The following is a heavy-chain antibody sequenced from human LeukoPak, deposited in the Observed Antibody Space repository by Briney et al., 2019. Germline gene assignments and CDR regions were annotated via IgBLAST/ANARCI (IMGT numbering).Heavy chain of an antibody. V-gene: IGHV1-69*04. CDR1: GGTFSSYA. D-gene: IGHD2-2*01. J-gene: IGHJ6*02. CDR3: ARETGYCSSTSCYPTYYYYGMDV. Sequence: ASVKVSCKASGGTFSSYAISWVRQAPGQGLEWMGRIIPILGIANYAQKFQGRVTITADKSTSTAYMELSSLRSEDTAAYYCARETGYCSSTSCYPTYYYYGMDVWGQGTTVTVSS. CDR2: IIPILGIA.